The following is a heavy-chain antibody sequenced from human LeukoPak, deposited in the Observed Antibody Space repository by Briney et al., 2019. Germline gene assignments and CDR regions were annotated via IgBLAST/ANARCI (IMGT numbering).Heavy chain of an antibody. CDR2: IYYSGST. CDR1: GGSISSHH. CDR3: ARGRGDPPTTYYYYMDV. Sequence: SETLSLTCTVSGGSISSHHWSWIRQPPGKGLEWIGYIYYSGSTNYNPSLKSRVTISVDTSKNQFSLKLSSVTAADTAVYYCARGRGDPPTTYYYYMDVWGKGTTVTISS. D-gene: IGHD2/OR15-2a*01. J-gene: IGHJ6*03. V-gene: IGHV4-59*11.